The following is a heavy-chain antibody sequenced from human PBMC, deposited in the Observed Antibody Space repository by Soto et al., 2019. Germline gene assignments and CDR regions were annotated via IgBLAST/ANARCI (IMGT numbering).Heavy chain of an antibody. CDR2: ISSSSSTI. CDR3: ARLCNSWALLCGRSVDI. D-gene: IGHD4-4*01. CDR1: GFTFSSYS. J-gene: IGHJ3*02. Sequence: GGSLRLSCAASGFTFSSYSMNWVRQAPGKGLEWVSYISSSSSTIYYADSVKGRFTISRDNAKNSLYLQMNSLRAEDTAVYYCARLCNSWALLCGRSVDIWGQGTMVTVSS. V-gene: IGHV3-48*01.